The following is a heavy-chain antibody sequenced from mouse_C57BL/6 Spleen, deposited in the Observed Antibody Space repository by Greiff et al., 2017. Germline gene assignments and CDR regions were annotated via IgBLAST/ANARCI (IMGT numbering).Heavy chain of an antibody. Sequence: VQLQQSGPVLVKPGASVKMSCKASGYTFTDYYTNWVKQSHGKSLEWIGVINPYNGGTSYNQKFKGQATLTVDKSSSTAYMELNSLTSEDSAVYYCARVKHYYGGGYWGQGTTLTVSA. D-gene: IGHD1-2*01. J-gene: IGHJ2*01. CDR1: GYTFTDYY. CDR2: INPYNGGT. V-gene: IGHV1-19*01. CDR3: ARVKHYYGGGY.